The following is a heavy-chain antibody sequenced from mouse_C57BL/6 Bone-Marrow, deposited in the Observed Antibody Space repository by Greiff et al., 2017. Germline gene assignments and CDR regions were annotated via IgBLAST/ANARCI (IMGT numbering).Heavy chain of an antibody. V-gene: IGHV1-55*01. CDR3: ARSCMDY. J-gene: IGHJ4*01. CDR2: IYPGSGST. CDR1: GYTFTSYW. Sequence: QVQLQQPGAELVKPGASVKMSCKASGYTFTSYWITWVKQRPGQGLEWIGDIYPGSGSTNYNEKFKSKATLTVDTSSRPAYMQLSILTSEDSAVYYCARSCMDYWGQGTSVTVSS.